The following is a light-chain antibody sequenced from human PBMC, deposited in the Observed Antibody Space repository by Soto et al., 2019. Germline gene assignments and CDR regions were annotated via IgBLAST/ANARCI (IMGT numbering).Light chain of an antibody. CDR2: KAS. CDR1: QSISSW. Sequence: DIQMTQSPSTLSASVGDRVTITCRASQSISSWLAWYQQKPGKAPNLQIYKASSLESGVPSRFSGSGSGTEFTLTISSLQPDDFATYYCQQYNSYWTFGQGTKVDI. CDR3: QQYNSYWT. J-gene: IGKJ1*01. V-gene: IGKV1-5*03.